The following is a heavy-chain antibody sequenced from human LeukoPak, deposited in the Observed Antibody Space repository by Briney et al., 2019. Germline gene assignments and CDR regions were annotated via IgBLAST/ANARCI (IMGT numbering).Heavy chain of an antibody. V-gene: IGHV1-18*01. CDR2: ISAYNGNT. J-gene: IGHJ6*02. CDR3: ARRYYDFWSGYPYYYYGMDV. CDR1: GYTFTSYG. D-gene: IGHD3-3*01. Sequence: ASVKVSCKASGYTFTSYGISWVRQAPGQGLEWMGWISAYNGNTNYAQKLQGRVTMTTDTSTSTAYMELRSLRSDDTAVYYCARRYYDFWSGYPYYYYGMDVWGQGTTVTVSS.